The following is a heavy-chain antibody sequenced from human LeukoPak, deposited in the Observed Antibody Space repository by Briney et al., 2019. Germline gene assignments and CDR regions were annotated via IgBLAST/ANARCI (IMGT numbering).Heavy chain of an antibody. CDR1: GFAFSSYA. D-gene: IGHD1-1*01. CDR3: AKVGKYDNFDY. Sequence: GGSLRLSCAASGFAFSSYAMSWVRQAPGKGLEWVSVISGSGGSTYYADSVKGRFTLSRDNSKNTLYLQMNSLRAEDTAVYYCAKVGKYDNFDYWGQGTLVTVSS. J-gene: IGHJ4*02. V-gene: IGHV3-23*01. CDR2: ISGSGGST.